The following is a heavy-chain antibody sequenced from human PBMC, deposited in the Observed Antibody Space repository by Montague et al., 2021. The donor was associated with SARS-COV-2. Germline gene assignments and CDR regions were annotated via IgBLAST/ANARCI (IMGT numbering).Heavy chain of an antibody. CDR3: ARGGTYHYGMDV. Sequence: SETLSLTCAVSDGSISSPNWWNWVRQPPGKGLEWIGEIYYTGNTNYSPSLKSRVTIFIDKSKNHFSLQLSSVTAADTAVYYCARGGTYHYGMDVWGQGTTVAVFS. CDR2: IYYTGNT. J-gene: IGHJ6*02. D-gene: IGHD3-16*01. V-gene: IGHV4-4*02. CDR1: DGSISSPNW.